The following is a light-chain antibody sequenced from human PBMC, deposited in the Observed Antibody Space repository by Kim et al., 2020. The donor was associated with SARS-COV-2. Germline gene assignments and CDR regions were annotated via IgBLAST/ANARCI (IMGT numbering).Light chain of an antibody. V-gene: IGLV3-19*01. J-gene: IGLJ2*01. CDR3: QSRDSGGNVV. CDR1: SLRSYY. Sequence: SSELTQDPAVSVALGQTVRITCQGDSLRSYYATWYQQKPRQAPVLVIYGRNNLPSGIPDRFSGSTSGNTASLTISGAQAEDEADFYCQSRDSGGNVVFGGGTKVTVL. CDR2: GRN.